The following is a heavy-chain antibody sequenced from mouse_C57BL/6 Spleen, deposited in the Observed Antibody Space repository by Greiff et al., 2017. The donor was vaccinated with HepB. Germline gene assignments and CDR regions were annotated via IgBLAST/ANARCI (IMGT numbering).Heavy chain of an antibody. CDR1: GYSFTGYY. V-gene: IGHV1-42*01. J-gene: IGHJ2*01. D-gene: IGHD4-1*01. CDR2: INPSTGGT. Sequence: VQLKQSGPELVKPGASVKISCKASGYSFTGYYMNWVKQSPEKSLEWIGEINPSTGGTTYNQKFKAKATLTVDKSSSTAYMQLKSLTSEDSAVYYCARKENWDYFDYWGQGTTLTVSS. CDR3: ARKENWDYFDY.